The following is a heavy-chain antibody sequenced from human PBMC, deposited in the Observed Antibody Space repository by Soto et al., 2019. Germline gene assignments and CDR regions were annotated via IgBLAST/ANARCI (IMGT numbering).Heavy chain of an antibody. CDR2: ITHSGST. Sequence: QVQLQQWGAGLLKPSETLPLTCAVYGGSVSGYYWTWIRHPPGKGMELMGEITHSGSTKYNQARRSRVSLSVYTSKDQFSLKLTSVAAADADVYYCARGKGPWGYAISIFGGWFDPWGQGTLVTVSS. J-gene: IGHJ5*02. CDR1: GGSVSGYY. D-gene: IGHD3-16*01. V-gene: IGHV4-34*01. CDR3: ARGKGPWGYAISIFGGWFDP.